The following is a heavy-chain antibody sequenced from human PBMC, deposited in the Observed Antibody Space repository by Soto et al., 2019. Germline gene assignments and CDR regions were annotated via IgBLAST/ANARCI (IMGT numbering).Heavy chain of an antibody. J-gene: IGHJ3*02. Sequence: QVQLQESGPGLVKPSQTLSLTCTVSGGSISSGGYYWSWIRQHPGKGLEWIGYIYYSGSTYYNPSLKRRVTISVNTSKNQFSLMLNSVTAADTAVYDCARYYCDSSGYVNYDAFYIWGQGTMVTVSS. CDR3: ARYYCDSSGYVNYDAFYI. V-gene: IGHV4-31*03. CDR2: IYYSGST. D-gene: IGHD3-22*01. CDR1: GGSISSGGYY.